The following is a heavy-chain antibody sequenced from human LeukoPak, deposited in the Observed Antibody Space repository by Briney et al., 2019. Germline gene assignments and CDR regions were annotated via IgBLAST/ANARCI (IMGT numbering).Heavy chain of an antibody. CDR2: INPNSGGT. Sequence: ASVKVSCKASGYTFTGYYMYWVRQAPGQGLEWMGWINPNSGGTNYAQKFQGRVTMTRDTSISTAYMELSRLRSDDTAVYYCATPGRAYYYDSSGYEFDYWGQGTLVTVSS. CDR1: GYTFTGYY. D-gene: IGHD3-22*01. V-gene: IGHV1-2*02. CDR3: ATPGRAYYYDSSGYEFDY. J-gene: IGHJ4*02.